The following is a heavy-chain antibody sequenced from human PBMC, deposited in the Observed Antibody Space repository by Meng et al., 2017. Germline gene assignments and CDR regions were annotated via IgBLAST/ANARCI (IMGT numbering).Heavy chain of an antibody. Sequence: VQSQQSGAGLLTPSVPLSLPGAVYGGSFSGYYWSWIRQPPGKELEWIGEINHSGSTYYNPSLKSRVTISVDTSKNQFSLKLSSVTAADTAVYYCARGQAYWGQGTLVTVSS. V-gene: IGHV4-34*01. J-gene: IGHJ4*02. CDR3: ARGQAY. CDR1: GGSFSGYY. CDR2: INHSGST.